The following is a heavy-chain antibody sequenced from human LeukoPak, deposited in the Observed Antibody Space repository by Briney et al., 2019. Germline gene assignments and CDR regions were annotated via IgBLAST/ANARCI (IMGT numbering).Heavy chain of an antibody. CDR2: INPDGSVT. D-gene: IGHD6-19*01. J-gene: IGHJ2*01. V-gene: IGHV3-74*01. CDR1: GFTFSRYW. CDR3: ARDSPSGFFDL. Sequence: GGSLRLSCAASGFTFSRYWMHWVRQAPGKGLVWVSPINPDGSVTTYADAVKGRFTISRDNAENTLYLRMNNLRVEDTAVYYCARDSPSGFFDLWGRGTLVTVSS.